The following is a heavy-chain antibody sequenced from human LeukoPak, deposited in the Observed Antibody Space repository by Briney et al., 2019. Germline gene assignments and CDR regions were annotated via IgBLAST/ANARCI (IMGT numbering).Heavy chain of an antibody. CDR3: ARAYYYDSSGYPYYFDY. J-gene: IGHJ4*02. CDR2: LIPVFGTA. V-gene: IGHV1-69*05. CDR1: GGTLSSYA. D-gene: IGHD3-22*01. Sequence: GASVRVSCKASGGTLSSYAISWVRPAPGQGLEWMGGLIPVFGTANYAQTFQGRGTITTDESTSTAYMELSSLRSEDTAVYYCARAYYYDSSGYPYYFDYGGQGTLVTVSS.